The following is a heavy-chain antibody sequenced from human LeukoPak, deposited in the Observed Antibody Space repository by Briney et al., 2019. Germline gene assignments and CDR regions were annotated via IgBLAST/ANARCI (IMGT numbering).Heavy chain of an antibody. CDR3: ARVSSGWYDVALFDY. J-gene: IGHJ4*02. V-gene: IGHV1-46*01. Sequence: ASVKVSCKASGYTFTSYYMHWVRRAPGQGLEWMGIINPSGGSTSYAQKFQGRVTMTRDMSTSTVYMELSSLRSEDTAVYYCARVSSGWYDVALFDYWGQGTLVTVSS. CDR1: GYTFTSYY. D-gene: IGHD6-19*01. CDR2: INPSGGST.